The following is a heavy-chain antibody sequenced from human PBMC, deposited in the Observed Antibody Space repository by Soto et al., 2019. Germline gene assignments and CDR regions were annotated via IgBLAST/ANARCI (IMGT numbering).Heavy chain of an antibody. D-gene: IGHD4-17*01. V-gene: IGHV4-59*01. Sequence: NPSETLSLTCTVSGGSISSYYWSWIRQPPGKGLEWIGYIYYSGSTNYNPSLKSRVTISVDTSKNQFSLKLSSVTAADTAVYYCARESTVRDFDYWGQGTLVTVSS. CDR3: ARESTVRDFDY. J-gene: IGHJ4*02. CDR1: GGSISSYY. CDR2: IYYSGST.